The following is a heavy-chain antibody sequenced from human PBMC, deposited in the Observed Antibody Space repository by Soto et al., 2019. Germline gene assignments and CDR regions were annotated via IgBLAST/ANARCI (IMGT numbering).Heavy chain of an antibody. CDR1: GFTFSSYE. V-gene: IGHV3-48*03. CDR2: ISSAGNNI. Sequence: EVQLVESGGGLVQPGGSLRLSCTASGFTFSSYEINWLRQAPGNGLEWISYISSAGNNIYYADSVKSRFTISRGNARNSLYLQMHSLRAEDTAVYFCARGYSGGWSRSGYFDSWGQGTLVTVSS. D-gene: IGHD6-19*01. J-gene: IGHJ4*02. CDR3: ARGYSGGWSRSGYFDS.